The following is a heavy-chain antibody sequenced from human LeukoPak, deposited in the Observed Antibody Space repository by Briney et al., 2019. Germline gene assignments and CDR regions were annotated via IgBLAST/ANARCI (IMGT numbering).Heavy chain of an antibody. CDR2: ISSSSSTI. Sequence: GGSLRLSCAASGFTFSSYSMNWVRQAPGKGLEWVSYISSSSSTIYYADSVKGRFTISRDNAKNLLYLQMNSLRAEDTALYHCARITYSGSYSRAFDIWGQGTMVTVSS. CDR3: ARITYSGSYSRAFDI. V-gene: IGHV3-48*01. J-gene: IGHJ3*02. CDR1: GFTFSSYS. D-gene: IGHD1-26*01.